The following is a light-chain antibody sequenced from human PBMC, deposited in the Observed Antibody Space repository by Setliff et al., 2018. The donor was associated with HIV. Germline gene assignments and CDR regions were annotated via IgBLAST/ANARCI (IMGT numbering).Light chain of an antibody. CDR2: DVS. CDR3: CSYAGSYTHYV. Sequence: QSALTQPRSVSGSPGQSVTISCTGTSSDVGGYKYVSWYQHHPGKAPKLMIYDVSKRPSGVPDRFSGSKSGNTASLTISGLQAEDEADCYCCSYAGSYTHYVFGTGTKVTVL. V-gene: IGLV2-11*01. CDR1: SSDVGGYKY. J-gene: IGLJ1*01.